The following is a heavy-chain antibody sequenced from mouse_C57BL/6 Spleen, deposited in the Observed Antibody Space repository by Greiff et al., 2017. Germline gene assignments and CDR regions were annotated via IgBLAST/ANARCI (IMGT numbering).Heavy chain of an antibody. D-gene: IGHD2-5*01. CDR3: ASGYSNYYCYFDV. Sequence: VQLQQSDAELVKPGASVKISCKVSGYTFTDHTIHWMKQRPEQGLEWIGNIYPRDGSTKYNEKFKGKATLTADKSSSTAYMQLNSLTSEDSAVYFCASGYSNYYCYFDVWGTGTTVTVSS. CDR1: GYTFTDHT. CDR2: IYPRDGST. J-gene: IGHJ1*03. V-gene: IGHV1-78*01.